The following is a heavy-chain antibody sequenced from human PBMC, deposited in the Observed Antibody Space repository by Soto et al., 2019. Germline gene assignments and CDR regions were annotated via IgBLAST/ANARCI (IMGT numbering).Heavy chain of an antibody. D-gene: IGHD2-2*01. CDR1: GYTCTSSG. J-gene: IGHJ4*02. CDR2: ISTDKGKT. Sequence: ASVKVSCKTSGYTCTSSGISWVRQAPGQGLEWMGWISTDKGKTNYAQKFQGRVTMTTDTSTSTAFMELRSLRSAATVVYYCATRYQAFDYWGQGNLVTVSS. V-gene: IGHV1-18*01. CDR3: ATRYQAFDY.